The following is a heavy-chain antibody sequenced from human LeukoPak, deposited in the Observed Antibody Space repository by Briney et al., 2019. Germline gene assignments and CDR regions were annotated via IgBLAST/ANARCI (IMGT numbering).Heavy chain of an antibody. Sequence: GGSLRLSCAASGFTFSSYSMNWVRQAPGKGLEWVSSISSSSSYIYYADSVKGRFTISRDNAKNSLFPQMNSLRAEDTAVYYCARDSDFDSSGYYPYYYYYYNMDVWGQGTTVTVSS. V-gene: IGHV3-21*01. D-gene: IGHD3-22*01. CDR1: GFTFSSYS. CDR2: ISSSSSYI. CDR3: ARDSDFDSSGYYPYYYYYYNMDV. J-gene: IGHJ6*02.